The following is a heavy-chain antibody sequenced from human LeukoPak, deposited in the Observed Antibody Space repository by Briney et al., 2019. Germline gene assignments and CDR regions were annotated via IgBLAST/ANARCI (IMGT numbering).Heavy chain of an antibody. D-gene: IGHD6-19*01. CDR3: VRDFPVYSSHFDY. CDR1: GYTFTDYH. J-gene: IGHJ4*02. CDR2: INPKTGGT. Sequence: ASVKVSCKASGYTFTDYHVHWVRQAPGQGLEWLGWINPKTGGTNYAQRFQGRVTLTRDTSISTAYMEVSSLTSDDTAVYYCVRDFPVYSSHFDYWGQGTLVTVPS. V-gene: IGHV1-2*02.